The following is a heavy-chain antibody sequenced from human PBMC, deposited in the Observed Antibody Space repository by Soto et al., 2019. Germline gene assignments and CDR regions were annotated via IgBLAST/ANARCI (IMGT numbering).Heavy chain of an antibody. CDR2: INGGNGNT. V-gene: IGHV1-3*01. Sequence: ASVKVSCKASGNTVPNYAIHWVRQAPGQRLEWMGWINGGNGNTYYSERFQGRVTFTRDTSAGTVYMQLSSLTSEDTAVYYCARDDSGFSGSHYIDYFNYWGQGALVTVS. D-gene: IGHD1-26*01. CDR3: ARDDSGFSGSHYIDYFNY. CDR1: GNTVPNYA. J-gene: IGHJ4*02.